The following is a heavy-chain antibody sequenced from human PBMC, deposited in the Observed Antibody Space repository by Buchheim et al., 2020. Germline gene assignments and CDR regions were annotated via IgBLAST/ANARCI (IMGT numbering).Heavy chain of an antibody. CDR2: ISSGSSTI. J-gene: IGHJ4*02. CDR1: GFTFRSYS. V-gene: IGHV3-48*01. D-gene: IGHD6-19*01. Sequence: EVQVVESGGGLVRPGGSLRLSCAASGFTFRSYSMNWVRQAPGKGLEWVSYISSGSSTIHYADSVKGRFTISRDDAKNSLYLQMNSLRAEDTAVYYCARDRGAVATFDYWGQGTL. CDR3: ARDRGAVATFDY.